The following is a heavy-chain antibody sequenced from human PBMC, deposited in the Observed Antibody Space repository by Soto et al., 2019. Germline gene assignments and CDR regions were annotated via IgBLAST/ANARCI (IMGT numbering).Heavy chain of an antibody. Sequence: SVKVSCKASGYTFSNHYVYWVRQAPGQGLEYMGIINPENSNAGYAPQFQGRVSMTADTSINTVYLELTTLTYEDTAVYYCEVTTGYWGQGTMVTVSS. D-gene: IGHD4-17*01. CDR3: EVTTGY. V-gene: IGHV1-46*01. CDR2: INPENSNA. J-gene: IGHJ4*02. CDR1: GYTFSNHY.